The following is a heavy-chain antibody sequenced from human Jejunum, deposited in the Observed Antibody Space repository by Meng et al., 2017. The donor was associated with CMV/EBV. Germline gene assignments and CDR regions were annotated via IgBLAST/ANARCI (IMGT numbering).Heavy chain of an antibody. V-gene: IGHV4-59*01. J-gene: IGHJ5*02. CDR1: SIRTFW. D-gene: IGHD3-10*01. CDR3: ARDSYHYGSSTYNWFDP. CDR2: IHHSGTT. Sequence: SIRTFWWSCIRQSPRQGLEWIGYIHHSGTTIHNPSLRSRVIMSVDTSNNQFSLKLTSVTAADTAVYYCARDSYHYGSSTYNWFDPWGQGIRVTVSS.